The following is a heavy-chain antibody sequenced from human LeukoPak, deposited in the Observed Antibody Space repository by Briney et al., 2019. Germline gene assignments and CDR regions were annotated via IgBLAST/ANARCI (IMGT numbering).Heavy chain of an antibody. CDR3: ARGGSVTMVRGVIVVSWFDP. CDR2: IYYSGST. Sequence: SETLSLTCTVSGGSISSSSYYWGWIRQPPGKGLEWIGSIYYSGSTNYNPSLKSRVTISVDTSKNQFSLKLSSVTAADTAVYYCARGGSVTMVRGVIVVSWFDPWGQGTLVTVSS. V-gene: IGHV4-39*07. CDR1: GGSISSSSYY. D-gene: IGHD3-10*01. J-gene: IGHJ5*02.